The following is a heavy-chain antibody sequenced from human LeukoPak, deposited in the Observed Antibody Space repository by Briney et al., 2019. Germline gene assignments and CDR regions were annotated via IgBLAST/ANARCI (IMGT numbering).Heavy chain of an antibody. V-gene: IGHV3-74*01. CDR1: GFTFSNYW. CDR3: ARTRTGAAGTKWFDH. J-gene: IGHJ5*02. D-gene: IGHD6-13*01. CDR2: IDSDGSSR. Sequence: GGSLRLSCAASGFTFSNYWMHWVRQAPGKGLVWVSRIDSDGSSRAYADSVKGRFTISRDNSKSTLYLQMNSLRAEDTAVYYCARTRTGAAGTKWFDHWGQGILVTVSS.